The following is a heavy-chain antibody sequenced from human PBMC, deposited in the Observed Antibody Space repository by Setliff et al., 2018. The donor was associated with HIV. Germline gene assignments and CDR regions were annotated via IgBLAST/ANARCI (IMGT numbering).Heavy chain of an antibody. CDR2: INHRGRT. D-gene: IGHD5-12*01. CDR3: ARQGGYSGYGFYYYYYYMDV. V-gene: IGHV4-34*01. CDR1: GGSLSGYY. Sequence: SETLSLTCAVYGGSLSGYYWSWIRQAPGKGLEWIGEINHRGRTRYNPSLKSRVTISVETSKNQFSLRLSSVAAGDTAVYYCARQGGYSGYGFYYYYYYMDVWGKGTTVTVSS. J-gene: IGHJ6*03.